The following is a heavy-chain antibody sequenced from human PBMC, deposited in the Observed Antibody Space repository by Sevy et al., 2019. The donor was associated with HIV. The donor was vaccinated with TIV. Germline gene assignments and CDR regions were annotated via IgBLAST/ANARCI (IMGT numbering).Heavy chain of an antibody. CDR1: GFTFSTYG. D-gene: IGHD4-17*01. J-gene: IGHJ6*02. V-gene: IGHV3-30*02. CDR3: AKGPHPAVTTSYGMDV. CDR2: IRYDGSNK. Sequence: GGSLRLSCAASGFTFSTYGMHWVRQAPGKELQWLTFIRYDGSNKYYADSVRGRFTISRDNSKNTLYLQMNSLRAEDTAVYYCAKGPHPAVTTSYGMDVWGQGTTVTVSS.